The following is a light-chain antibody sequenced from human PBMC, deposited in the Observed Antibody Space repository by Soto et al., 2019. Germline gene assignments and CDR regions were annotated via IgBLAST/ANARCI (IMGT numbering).Light chain of an antibody. J-gene: IGLJ1*01. V-gene: IGLV1-40*01. CDR1: SXNIGAGSD. CDR3: ENYDSSLSGLYV. Sequence: QSVLTQPPSISVAPGQMVTISCTGSSXNIGAGSDVHWYHQLPGTAPKLLIYGNTNRPSGVPDRFSGSKSGTSASLAIAGLQTEDEGDYYCENYDSSLSGLYVFGTGTKVTVL. CDR2: GNT.